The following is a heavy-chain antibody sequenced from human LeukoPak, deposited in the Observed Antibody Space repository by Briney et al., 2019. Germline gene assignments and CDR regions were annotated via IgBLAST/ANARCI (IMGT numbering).Heavy chain of an antibody. J-gene: IGHJ4*02. CDR2: INHSGST. Sequence: SETLSLTCAVYGGSFSGYYWSWIRQPPGKGLEWIGKINHSGSTNYHPSLKSRVTISVDTSKHQFSLKLSSVTAADTAVYYCARQQRRDGRFDYWGQGALVTVSS. CDR3: ARQQRRDGRFDY. V-gene: IGHV4-34*01. D-gene: IGHD6-13*01. CDR1: GGSFSGYY.